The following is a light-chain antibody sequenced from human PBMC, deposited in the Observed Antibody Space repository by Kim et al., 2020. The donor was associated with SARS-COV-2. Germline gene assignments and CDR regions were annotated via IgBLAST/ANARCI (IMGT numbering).Light chain of an antibody. Sequence: PGESATISCRASQSISSYFTWYQQKPGQAPRLLIYDASNRATGIPARFSGSGSGTDFTLTISSLEPEDFAVYYCQQRFTWPLTFGGGTKVDI. CDR2: DAS. CDR1: QSISSY. CDR3: QQRFTWPLT. J-gene: IGKJ4*01. V-gene: IGKV3-11*01.